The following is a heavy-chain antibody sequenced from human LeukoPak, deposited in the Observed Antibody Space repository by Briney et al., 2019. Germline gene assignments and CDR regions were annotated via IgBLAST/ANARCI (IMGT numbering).Heavy chain of an antibody. CDR3: ARITMVRGRASYMDV. Sequence: KTSETLSLTCTVSGGSISSYYWSWIRQPPGKGLEWIGYIYYSGSTNYNPSLKSRVTISVDTSKNQFSLKLSSVTAADTAVYYCARITMVRGRASYMDVWGKGTTVTVSS. V-gene: IGHV4-59*01. CDR1: GGSISSYY. D-gene: IGHD3-10*01. CDR2: IYYSGST. J-gene: IGHJ6*03.